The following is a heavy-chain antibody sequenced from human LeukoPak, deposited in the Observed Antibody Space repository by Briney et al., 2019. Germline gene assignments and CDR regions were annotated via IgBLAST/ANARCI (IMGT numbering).Heavy chain of an antibody. CDR1: AFSLSAYN. D-gene: IGHD2-2*01. V-gene: IGHV3-21*04. J-gene: IGHJ4*02. CDR3: AKSPPYCSSTSCYLY. Sequence: GGSLRLSCAASAFSLSAYNMNWVRQAPGKGLEWVSSISYTGTYIYYADSVKGRFTISRDNAQNSLYLQMNSLRAEDTAVYYCAKSPPYCSSTSCYLYWGQGTLVTVSS. CDR2: ISYTGTYI.